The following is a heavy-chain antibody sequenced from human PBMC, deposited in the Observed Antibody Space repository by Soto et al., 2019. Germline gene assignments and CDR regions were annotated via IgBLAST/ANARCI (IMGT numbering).Heavy chain of an antibody. J-gene: IGHJ6*02. CDR3: ARDRQSEIVAMLASNGMDV. D-gene: IGHD5-12*01. Sequence: QVQLQESGPGLVKPSQTLSLTSTVSGGSINSDDSYWSWLRQPPGRGLEWIGYIYDSETTYYNPSLKSRVTISVATSKNQFSLKLNSVTAADTAVYYCARDRQSEIVAMLASNGMDVWGQGTTVIVSS. V-gene: IGHV4-30-4*01. CDR1: GGSINSDDSY. CDR2: IYDSETT.